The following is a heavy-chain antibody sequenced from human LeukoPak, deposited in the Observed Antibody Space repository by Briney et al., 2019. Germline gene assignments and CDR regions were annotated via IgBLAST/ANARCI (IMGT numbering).Heavy chain of an antibody. CDR2: ISYDASNK. CDR3: ARPEGDYQGHDAFDI. V-gene: IGHV3-30-3*01. Sequence: GRSLRLSCAASGFTFSSYAMHWVRQAPGKGLEWVAVISYDASNKYYADSVKGRFTISRDNSKNTLYLQMNSLRAEDTAVYYCARPEGDYQGHDAFDIWGQGTVVTVSS. D-gene: IGHD4-17*01. J-gene: IGHJ3*02. CDR1: GFTFSSYA.